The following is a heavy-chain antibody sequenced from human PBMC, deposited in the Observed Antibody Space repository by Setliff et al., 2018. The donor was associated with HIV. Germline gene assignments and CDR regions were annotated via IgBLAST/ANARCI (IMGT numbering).Heavy chain of an antibody. CDR2: IKQDGSEI. V-gene: IGHV3-7*03. CDR1: GFTFSNYW. CDR3: ANLWELGA. J-gene: IGHJ5*02. Sequence: PGGSLRLSCAASGFTFSNYWMDWVRQAPGKGLEWVATIKQDGSEIYYMDSVEGRFTIARDNARTSLYLEMSSLRDEDTAVYLCANLWELGAWGQGTLVTVSS. D-gene: IGHD3-16*01.